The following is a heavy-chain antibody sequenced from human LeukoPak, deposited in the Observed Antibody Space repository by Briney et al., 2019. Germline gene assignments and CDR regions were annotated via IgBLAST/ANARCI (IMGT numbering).Heavy chain of an antibody. CDR2: IYYSGST. D-gene: IGHD4/OR15-4a*01. J-gene: IGHJ5*02. Sequence: SETLSLTCTVSGGSVSSGSYYWTWIRQSPGKGLEWIGNIYYSGSTNYNPSLRSRVTMSVDTSKNQFSLKLSSVTAADTAIYYCARVRDWFDPWGQGTLVTVSS. CDR1: GGSVSSGSYY. V-gene: IGHV4-61*01. CDR3: ARVRDWFDP.